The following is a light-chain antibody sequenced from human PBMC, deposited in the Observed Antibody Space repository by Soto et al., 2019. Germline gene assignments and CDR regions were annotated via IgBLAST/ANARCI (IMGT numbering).Light chain of an antibody. CDR3: QQRSNWPRGFT. V-gene: IGKV3-11*01. J-gene: IGKJ3*01. CDR2: DAS. Sequence: EIVLTQSPATLSLSPGERATLSCRASQSVSSYLAWYQQKPGQAPRLLIYDASNRATGIPARFSGSGSGTDFKLTISSLEPEDFAVYYCQQRSNWPRGFTFGPGTKVDIK. CDR1: QSVSSY.